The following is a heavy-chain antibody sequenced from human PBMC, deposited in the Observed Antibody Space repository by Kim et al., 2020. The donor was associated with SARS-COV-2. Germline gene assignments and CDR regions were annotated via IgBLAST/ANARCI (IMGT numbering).Heavy chain of an antibody. J-gene: IGHJ4*02. CDR1: GGTFSSYA. V-gene: IGHV1-69*06. CDR2: IIPIFGTA. Sequence: SVKVSCKASGGTFSSYAISWVRQAPGQGLEWMGGIIPIFGTANYAQKFQGRVTITADKSTSTAYMELSSLRSEDTAVYYCASHGFGELLYNNGDDYWGQGTLVTVSS. D-gene: IGHD3-10*01. CDR3: ASHGFGELLYNNGDDY.